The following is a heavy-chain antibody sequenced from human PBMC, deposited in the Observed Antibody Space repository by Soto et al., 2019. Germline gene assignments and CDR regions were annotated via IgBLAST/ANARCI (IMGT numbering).Heavy chain of an antibody. V-gene: IGHV1-46*01. CDR1: GYTFTSYY. J-gene: IGHJ4*02. D-gene: IGHD3-22*01. Sequence: ASVKVSCKASGYTFTSYYMHWVRQAPGQGLEWMGIINPSGGSTSYAQKFQGRVTMTRDTSTSTVYMELSSLRVEDTALYYCAKDYYSDSNGSHFDYWGQGTQVTVSS. CDR2: INPSGGST. CDR3: AKDYYSDSNGSHFDY.